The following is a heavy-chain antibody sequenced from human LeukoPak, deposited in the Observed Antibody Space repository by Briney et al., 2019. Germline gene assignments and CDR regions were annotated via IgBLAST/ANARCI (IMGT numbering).Heavy chain of an antibody. CDR1: GFTFSSYS. V-gene: IGHV3-48*01. D-gene: IGHD3-22*01. Sequence: GGSLRLSCAASGFTFSSYSMNWVRQAPGKGLEWVSYISSSSSTIYYADSVKGRFTISRDNSKNTLYLQMNSLRAEDTAVYYCAREIRYYYDSSGYPQGGAFDIWGQGTMVTVSS. CDR3: AREIRYYYDSSGYPQGGAFDI. J-gene: IGHJ3*02. CDR2: ISSSSSTI.